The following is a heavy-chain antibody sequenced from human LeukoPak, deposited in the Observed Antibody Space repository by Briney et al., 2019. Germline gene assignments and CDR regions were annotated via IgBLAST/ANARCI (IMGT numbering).Heavy chain of an antibody. CDR1: GGSITSYY. J-gene: IGHJ4*02. D-gene: IGHD6-25*01. Sequence: SETLSLTCTVSGGSITSYYWSWIRQTPGKGLEWIGYFYYSGSTNYNPSLKSRVTISVDTSKNQFSLKLSSVTAADTAVYYCARDKRFTVDDWGQGTPVTVS. CDR2: FYYSGST. V-gene: IGHV4-59*01. CDR3: ARDKRFTVDD.